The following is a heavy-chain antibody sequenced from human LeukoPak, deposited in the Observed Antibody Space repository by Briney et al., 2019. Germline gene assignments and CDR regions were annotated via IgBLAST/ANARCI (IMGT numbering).Heavy chain of an antibody. Sequence: SVKVSCKASGGTFSSYTISWVRQAPGQGLEWMGRIIPILGIANYAQKFQGRVTITADKSTSTAYVELSSLRSEDTAVYYCARGKRSSEVDVWGQGTTVTVSS. V-gene: IGHV1-69*02. CDR1: GGTFSSYT. D-gene: IGHD6-19*01. CDR3: ARGKRSSEVDV. J-gene: IGHJ6*02. CDR2: IIPILGIA.